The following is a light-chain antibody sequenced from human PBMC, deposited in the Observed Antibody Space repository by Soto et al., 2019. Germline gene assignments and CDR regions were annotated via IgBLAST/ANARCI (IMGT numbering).Light chain of an antibody. CDR1: SSDVGGYND. Sequence: QSALTQPAAVSGSPGQSITICCTGTSSDVGGYNDVSWYQQHPGKAPKLMIYEVSNRPSGVSNRFSASKSGNTASLTISGLQAEDEADYYCSSYTSSIIDYLFGTGPK. V-gene: IGLV2-14*01. J-gene: IGLJ1*01. CDR2: EVS. CDR3: SSYTSSIIDYL.